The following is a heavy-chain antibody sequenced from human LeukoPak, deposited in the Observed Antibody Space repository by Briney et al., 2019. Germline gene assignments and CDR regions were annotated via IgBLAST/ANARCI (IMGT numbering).Heavy chain of an antibody. D-gene: IGHD1-26*01. CDR1: GYTFTSYG. Sequence: PQASVKVSCKASGYTFTSYGISWVRQAPGRGLEWMGWISAYNGNTNYAQKLQGRVTMTTDTSTSTAYMELRSLRSDDTAVYYCAREGSYQGDYYGMDVWGQGTTVTVSS. V-gene: IGHV1-18*01. CDR3: AREGSYQGDYYGMDV. J-gene: IGHJ6*02. CDR2: ISAYNGNT.